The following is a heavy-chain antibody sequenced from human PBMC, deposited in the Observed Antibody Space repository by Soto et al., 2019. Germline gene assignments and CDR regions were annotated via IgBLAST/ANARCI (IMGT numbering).Heavy chain of an antibody. D-gene: IGHD3-22*01. CDR1: GFRFRDYA. Sequence: QVQLVESGGGVVQPGRSLRLSCGASGFRFRDYAFHWVRQPPGKGLERVAVLSYDGSEKYYGDSVKGRFTISRDNAKNMLYLQLSSLRAEDTAVYYCSRGQLVNPGYYYGMDIWGQGTTVTVSS. CDR2: LSYDGSEK. CDR3: SRGQLVNPGYYYGMDI. V-gene: IGHV3-33*01. J-gene: IGHJ6*02.